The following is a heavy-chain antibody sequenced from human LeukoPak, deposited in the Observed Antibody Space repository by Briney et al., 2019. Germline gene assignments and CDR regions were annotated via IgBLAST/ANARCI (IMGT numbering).Heavy chain of an antibody. CDR3: VKVPPGEGFGEMDV. V-gene: IGHV3-64D*06. J-gene: IGHJ6*04. Sequence: GGSLTLSRSASGFTFSRYAMHSVRQPPGTGLEYVSAISSNGGSTYNTDSVKGRFTISRDNSKNTLYLQMSSLRAEDTAVYYCVKVPPGEGFGEMDVWGKGTTVTVSS. D-gene: IGHD3-10*01. CDR2: ISSNGGST. CDR1: GFTFSRYA.